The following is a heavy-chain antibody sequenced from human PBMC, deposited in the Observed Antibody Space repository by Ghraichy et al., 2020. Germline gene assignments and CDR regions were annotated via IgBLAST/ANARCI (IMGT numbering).Heavy chain of an antibody. CDR3: ARDKGMIYCSSTSCYSHYYYYGMDV. J-gene: IGHJ6*02. D-gene: IGHD2-2*01. CDR2: ISSSSSYI. V-gene: IGHV3-21*01. Sequence: GGSLRLSCAASGFTFSSYSMNWVRQAPGKGLEWVSSISSSSSYIYYADSVKGRFTISRDNAKNSLYLQMNSLRAEDTAVYYCARDKGMIYCSSTSCYSHYYYYGMDVWGQGTTVTVSS. CDR1: GFTFSSYS.